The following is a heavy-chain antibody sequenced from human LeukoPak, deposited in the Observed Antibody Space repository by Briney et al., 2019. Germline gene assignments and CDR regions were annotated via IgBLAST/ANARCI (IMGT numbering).Heavy chain of an antibody. CDR1: GFTFSSYA. CDR3: AKELWYSGSYY. J-gene: IGHJ4*02. Sequence: GGSLRLSCAASGFTFSSYAMSWVRQAPGKGLKWVSAISGSGGSTYYADSVKGRFTISRDNSKNALYLQMNSLRAEDTAVYYCAKELWYSGSYYWGQGTLVTVSS. CDR2: ISGSGGST. V-gene: IGHV3-23*01. D-gene: IGHD1-26*01.